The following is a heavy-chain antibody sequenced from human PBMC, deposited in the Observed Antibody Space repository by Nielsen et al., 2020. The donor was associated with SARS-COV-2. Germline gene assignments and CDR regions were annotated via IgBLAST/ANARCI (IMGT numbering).Heavy chain of an antibody. Sequence: GESLKISCAASGFTFSDYYMSWIRQAPGKGLEWVSYISSSSSYTNYADSVKGRFTISRDNAKNSLYLQMNSLRAEDTAVYYCARVSGSYEFDYWGQGTLVTVSS. J-gene: IGHJ4*02. CDR2: ISSSSSYT. V-gene: IGHV3-11*05. CDR1: GFTFSDYY. CDR3: ARVSGSYEFDY. D-gene: IGHD1-26*01.